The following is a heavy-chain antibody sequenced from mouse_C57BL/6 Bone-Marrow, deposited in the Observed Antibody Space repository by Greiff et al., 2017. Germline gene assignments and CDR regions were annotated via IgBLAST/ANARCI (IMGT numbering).Heavy chain of an antibody. J-gene: IGHJ3*01. CDR3: APYCCSSY. CDR1: GHTFTSYG. V-gene: IGHV1-58*01. CDR2: IYIGNGYT. Sequence: LVRPGSSVKMSCTTSGHTFTSYGINWVKQRPGQGLEWIGYIYIGNGYTEYKEKFKGKAALTSDTSSSTAHMQLSSLASEDSAIYFCAPYCCSSYWGQGTLVTVSA. D-gene: IGHD1-1*01.